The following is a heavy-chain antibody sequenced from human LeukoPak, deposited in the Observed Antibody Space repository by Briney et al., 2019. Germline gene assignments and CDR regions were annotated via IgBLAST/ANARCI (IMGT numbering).Heavy chain of an antibody. Sequence: SETLSLTCGVSGGSITSTNYWTWVRQPPGKGLEWIGSIYYTGSTHYNSSLKSRVTMSVDTSKNQFSLKLSSVTAADTAVYYCASPLGGFDNWGQGTLVTVSS. J-gene: IGHJ4*02. CDR1: GGSITSTNY. V-gene: IGHV4-39*01. CDR2: IYYTGST. CDR3: ASPLGGFDN. D-gene: IGHD3-16*01.